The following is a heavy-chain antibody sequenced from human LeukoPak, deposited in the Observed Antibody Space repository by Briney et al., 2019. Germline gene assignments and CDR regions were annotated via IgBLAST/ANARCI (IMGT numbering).Heavy chain of an antibody. CDR1: EFIFSSYA. Sequence: GGSLRLSCSASEFIFSSYAMHWVRQAPGKGLEYVSAISSNGGSTYYADSVKGRFTISRDNSKNTLYLQMSSLRAEDTAVYYCVKVGYCSGGRCNNWFDPWGQGTLVTVSS. CDR2: ISSNGGST. CDR3: VKVGYCSGGRCNNWFDP. V-gene: IGHV3-64D*09. J-gene: IGHJ5*02. D-gene: IGHD2-15*01.